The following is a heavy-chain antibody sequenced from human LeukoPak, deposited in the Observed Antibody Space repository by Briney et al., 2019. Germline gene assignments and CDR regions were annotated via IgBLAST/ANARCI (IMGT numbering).Heavy chain of an antibody. CDR3: AKDVRGYDFWSGYENWFDP. V-gene: IGHV3-23*01. J-gene: IGHJ5*02. CDR2: ISGSGGST. D-gene: IGHD3-3*01. CDR1: GFTFSSYA. Sequence: GGSLRLSCAASGFTFSSYAMSWVRQAPGKGLEWVSAISGSGGSTYYADSVKGRFTISRDNSKNTLYLQTNSLRAEDTAVYYCAKDVRGYDFWSGYENWFDPWGQGTLVTVSS.